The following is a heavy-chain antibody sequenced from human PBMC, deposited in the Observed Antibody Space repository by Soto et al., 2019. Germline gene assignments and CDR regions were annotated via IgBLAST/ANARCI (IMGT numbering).Heavy chain of an antibody. CDR3: AIDPAIAVAGRAFDY. D-gene: IGHD6-19*01. J-gene: IGHJ4*02. V-gene: IGHV1-69*05. CDR2: IIPIFGTA. Sequence: GASVNVSCKASGGTFSSYAISWVRQAAGQGLEWMGGIIPIFGTANYAQKLQGRVTMTTDTSTSTAYMELRSLRSDDTAVYYCAIDPAIAVAGRAFDYWGQGTLVTVSS. CDR1: GGTFSSYA.